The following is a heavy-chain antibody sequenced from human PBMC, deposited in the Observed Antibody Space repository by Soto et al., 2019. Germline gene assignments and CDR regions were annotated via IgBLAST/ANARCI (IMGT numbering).Heavy chain of an antibody. CDR3: ARRADMNGNWNGGYFDY. D-gene: IGHD1-1*01. CDR2: IYWDDDK. CDR1: GFSLSARPVG. J-gene: IGHJ4*02. V-gene: IGHV2-5*02. Sequence: QITLKESGPTRVKPTQTLTLTCTFSGFSLSARPVGVGWIRQPPGQALERLALIYWDDDKRYSPSLQNRLSITKDTSNNQVVLTMTNMDPADTAIYYCARRADMNGNWNGGYFDYWGQGALVTVSS.